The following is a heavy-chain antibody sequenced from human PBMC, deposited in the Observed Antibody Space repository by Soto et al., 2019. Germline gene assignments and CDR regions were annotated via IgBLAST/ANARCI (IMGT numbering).Heavy chain of an antibody. V-gene: IGHV3-23*01. D-gene: IGHD2-8*01. J-gene: IGHJ6*02. CDR3: AKGRCRSNYFYHGMDV. Sequence: PGGSLRLSCVTSGFTFSSYAMNWVRQAPWKGLEWVSGITASSGTTHYAPSVRGRFTISRDSSKKTLYLQMDSLTTDDTAIYYCAKGRCRSNYFYHGMDVWGQGTEVTVS. CDR2: ITASSGTT. CDR1: GFTFSSYA.